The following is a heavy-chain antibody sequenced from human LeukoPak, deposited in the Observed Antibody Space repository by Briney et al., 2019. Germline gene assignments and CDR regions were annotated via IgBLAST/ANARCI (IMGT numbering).Heavy chain of an antibody. CDR3: AREFVGRGY. J-gene: IGHJ4*02. V-gene: IGHV3-21*01. CDR2: ISSSSSYI. Sequence: GGSLRPSCAPSGLTFSSHSMNWARQAPGKGLEWVSSISSSSSYIYSADSVKGRFPISRDNAKNSLYLQMNSLRAEDTAVYYGAREFVGRGYWGQGTLVTVSS. CDR1: GLTFSSHS. D-gene: IGHD2-15*01.